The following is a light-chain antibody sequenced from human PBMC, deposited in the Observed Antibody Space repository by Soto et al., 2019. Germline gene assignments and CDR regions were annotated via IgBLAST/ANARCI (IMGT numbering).Light chain of an antibody. Sequence: DIVMTQSPDSLAVSLGERATINCKASQNVLYSSNNKNYLAWYQHKPGQPPKFLIHWASTRESGVPARFSGSGSGTDFTLTISSLQAEDVAVYICQQYYSTPWTFGQGTKMEIK. J-gene: IGKJ1*01. V-gene: IGKV4-1*01. CDR3: QQYYSTPWT. CDR1: QNVLYSSNNKNY. CDR2: WAS.